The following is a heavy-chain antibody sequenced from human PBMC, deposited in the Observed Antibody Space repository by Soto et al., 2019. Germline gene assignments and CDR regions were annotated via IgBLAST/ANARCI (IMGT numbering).Heavy chain of an antibody. D-gene: IGHD1-26*01. CDR2: IAYDGINK. CDR1: GFSFNKFA. J-gene: IGHJ6*02. CDR3: ARGDQYDILRPYNAMDV. V-gene: IGHV3-30-3*01. Sequence: QVQLVESGGGVVQPGTSLRLSCVASGFSFNKFAMHWIRQTPDKRLQWVAFIAYDGINKYYTESVKGRFSVSRDNSKHTVSLHMNNLGLEDMASCVCARGDQYDILRPYNAMDVWGPGTTVTISS.